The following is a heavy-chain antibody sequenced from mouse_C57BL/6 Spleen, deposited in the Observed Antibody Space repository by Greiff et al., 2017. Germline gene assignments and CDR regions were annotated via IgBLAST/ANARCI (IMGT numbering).Heavy chain of an antibody. V-gene: IGHV5-2*01. CDR1: EYEFPSHD. D-gene: IGHD1-1*01. Sequence: EVKVVESGGGLVQPGESLTLSCESNEYEFPSHDLSWVRKTPEKRLELVAAINSDGGSTYYPDTMERRFIISRDNTKKTLYLQMSSLRSEDTALYYCASLGSSQGYFDVWGTGTTVTVSS. J-gene: IGHJ1*03. CDR2: INSDGGST. CDR3: ASLGSSQGYFDV.